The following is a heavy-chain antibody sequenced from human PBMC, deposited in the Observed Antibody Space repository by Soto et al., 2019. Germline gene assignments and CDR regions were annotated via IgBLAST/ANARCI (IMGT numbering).Heavy chain of an antibody. J-gene: IGHJ6*03. V-gene: IGHV4-34*01. CDR2: INHSGST. CDR1: GGSFSGYF. CDR3: ARVQGDYGSGSYYNFPRLYYYMDV. D-gene: IGHD3-10*01. Sequence: SETLSLTCAVYGGSFSGYFWSWIRQPPGKGLEWIGEINHSGSTNYNPSLKSRVTISVDTSKNQFSLKLSSVTAADTAVYYCARVQGDYGSGSYYNFPRLYYYMDVWGKGTTVTVSS.